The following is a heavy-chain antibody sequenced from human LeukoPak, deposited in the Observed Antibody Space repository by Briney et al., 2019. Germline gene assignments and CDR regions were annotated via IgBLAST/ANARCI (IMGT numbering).Heavy chain of an antibody. CDR1: GGSISSYC. Sequence: SETLSLTCIVSGGSISSYCWSWIRQPPGKGLEWIAYIYYSGSTNYNPSLKSRVTISVDTSKNQFPLKLTSVTAADTAVYYCARVRFYDTTGYSTSYYLDYWGQGALVTVSS. D-gene: IGHD3-22*01. V-gene: IGHV4-59*08. J-gene: IGHJ4*02. CDR2: IYYSGST. CDR3: ARVRFYDTTGYSTSYYLDY.